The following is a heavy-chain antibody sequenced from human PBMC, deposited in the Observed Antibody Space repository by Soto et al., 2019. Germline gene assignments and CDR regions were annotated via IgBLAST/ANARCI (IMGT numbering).Heavy chain of an antibody. CDR3: ARKPDIFDS. V-gene: IGHV1-18*01. CDR2: ISAYNGNT. CDR1: GYTFTSYG. D-gene: IGHD2-15*01. Sequence: QVQLVQSGAEVKKPGASVKVSCKASGYTFTSYGISWVRQAPGQGLEWMGWISAYNGNTNHEQKLQGRVTMTTDTSTITANLELSSVRSNDTAVHYCARKPDIFDSWGQGTLVTVSS. J-gene: IGHJ4*02.